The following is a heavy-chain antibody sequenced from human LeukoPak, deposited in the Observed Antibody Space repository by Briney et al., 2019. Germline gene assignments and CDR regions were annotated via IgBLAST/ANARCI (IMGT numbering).Heavy chain of an antibody. CDR3: AMAPMVRGDFDY. V-gene: IGHV3-30*03. D-gene: IGHD3-10*01. Sequence: GGSLRLSCAASGFTFSSYGMHWVRQAPGKGLEWVAVISYDGSNKYYADSVKGRFTISRDNSKNTLYLQMNSLRAEDTAVYYCAMAPMVRGDFDYWGQGTLVTVSS. CDR2: ISYDGSNK. CDR1: GFTFSSYG. J-gene: IGHJ4*02.